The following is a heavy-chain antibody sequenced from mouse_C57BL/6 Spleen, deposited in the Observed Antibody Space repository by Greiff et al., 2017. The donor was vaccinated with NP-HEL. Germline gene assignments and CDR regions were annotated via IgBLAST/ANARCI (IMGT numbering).Heavy chain of an antibody. CDR2: IYPGSGST. CDR1: GYTFTSYW. Sequence: QVQLQQPGAELVKPGASVKMSCKTSGYTFTSYWITWVKQRPGQGLEWIGDIYPGSGSTNYNEKFKSKATLTVDTSSSTAYMQLSSLTSEDSAVYCCARVGYGSSYGWYFDVWGTGTTVTVSS. D-gene: IGHD1-1*01. CDR3: ARVGYGSSYGWYFDV. J-gene: IGHJ1*03. V-gene: IGHV1-55*01.